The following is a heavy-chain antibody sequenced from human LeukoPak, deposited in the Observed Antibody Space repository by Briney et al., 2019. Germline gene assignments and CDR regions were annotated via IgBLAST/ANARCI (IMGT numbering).Heavy chain of an antibody. CDR1: EFSVGSNY. CDR3: AKGSGNGYGSGPFDY. J-gene: IGHJ4*02. V-gene: IGHV3-23*01. Sequence: GGSLRLSCAASEFSVGSNYMTWVRQAPGKGLEWVSAISTDAGETHYADSVKGRFTISRDNSKNTVSLQMSSLRAEDTALYYCAKGSGNGYGSGPFDYWGQGTLVTVSS. D-gene: IGHD3-10*01. CDR2: ISTDAGET.